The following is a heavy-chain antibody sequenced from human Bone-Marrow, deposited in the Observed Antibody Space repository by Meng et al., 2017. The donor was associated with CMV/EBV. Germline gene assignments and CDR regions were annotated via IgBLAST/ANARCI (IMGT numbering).Heavy chain of an antibody. J-gene: IGHJ6*02. CDR3: ARGGAVAGMNYYYGMDV. D-gene: IGHD6-19*01. CDR2: ISWNSGSI. Sequence: SLKISCAASGFTFDDYAMHWVRQAPGKGLEWVSGISWNSGSIGYADSVKGRFTISRDNAKNSLYLQMNSLRAEDTAVYYCARGGAVAGMNYYYGMDVWGQGTTVTVSS. V-gene: IGHV3-9*01. CDR1: GFTFDDYA.